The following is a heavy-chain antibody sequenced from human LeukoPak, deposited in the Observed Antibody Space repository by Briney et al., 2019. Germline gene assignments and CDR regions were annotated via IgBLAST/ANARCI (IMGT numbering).Heavy chain of an antibody. J-gene: IGHJ4*02. Sequence: PSETLSLTCTVSGGSISSYYWSWIRQPPGKGLEWIGYIYYSGSTNYNPSLKSRVTISVDTSKNQFSLKLSSVTAADTAVYYCARGTPYDYGGNAPFDYWGQGTLVTVSS. CDR1: GGSISSYY. V-gene: IGHV4-59*08. CDR2: IYYSGST. CDR3: ARGTPYDYGGNAPFDY. D-gene: IGHD4-23*01.